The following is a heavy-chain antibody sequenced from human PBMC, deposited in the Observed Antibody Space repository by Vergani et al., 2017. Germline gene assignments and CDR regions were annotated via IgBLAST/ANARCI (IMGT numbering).Heavy chain of an antibody. CDR3: ARRIGGYYSGGKVHPLRTAFDV. D-gene: IGHD2-15*01. CDR1: GGSISAGYYF. Sequence: QVQLQASGPGRVKPSQTLSLTCTMSGGSISAGYYFWSWIRQPAGKGLEWLGHISASGNASHSPSLKTRVSMSVDTSKNQFSLTVTSVTAADTAIYFCARRIGGYYSGGKVHPLRTAFDVWGHGTVVTVLS. J-gene: IGHJ3*01. V-gene: IGHV4-61*02. CDR2: ISASGNA.